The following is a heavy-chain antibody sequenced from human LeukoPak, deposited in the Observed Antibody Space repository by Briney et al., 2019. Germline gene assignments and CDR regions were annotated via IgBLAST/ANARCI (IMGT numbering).Heavy chain of an antibody. Sequence: LVKVSCKASGGTFSSYAISWVRQAPGQGLEWMGGIIPILGTANYAQKFQGRVTITADKSTSTAYMELSSLRSEDTAVYYCARDFKMGFDYWGQGTLVTVSS. CDR2: IIPILGTA. D-gene: IGHD2-8*01. V-gene: IGHV1-69*06. CDR3: ARDFKMGFDY. CDR1: GGTFSSYA. J-gene: IGHJ4*02.